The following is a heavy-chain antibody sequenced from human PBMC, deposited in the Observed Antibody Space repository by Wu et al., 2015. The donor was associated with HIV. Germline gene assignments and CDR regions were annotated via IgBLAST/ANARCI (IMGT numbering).Heavy chain of an antibody. D-gene: IGHD4-17*01. CDR1: GGTFSSYA. V-gene: IGHV1-69*12. Sequence: QVQLVQSGAEVKKPGSSVKVSCKASGGTFSSYAISWVRQAPGQGLEWMGGIIPIFGTANYAQKFQGRVTITADESTSTAYMELSSLRSEDTAVYYCARGMGHGDYDHYYYYMDVWGKGTTVTVSS. CDR2: IIPIFGTA. J-gene: IGHJ6*03. CDR3: ARGMGHGDYDHYYYYMDV.